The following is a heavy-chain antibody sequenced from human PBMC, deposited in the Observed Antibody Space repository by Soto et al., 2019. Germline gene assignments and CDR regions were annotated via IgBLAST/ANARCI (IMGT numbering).Heavy chain of an antibody. D-gene: IGHD6-6*01. V-gene: IGHV3-33*01. CDR2: IWYDGSNK. CDR1: GFTFSSYG. J-gene: IGHJ4*02. CDR3: ARDFLDNSSSADY. Sequence: AGGSLRLSCAASGFTFSSYGMHWVRQAPGKGLEWVAVIWYDGSNKYYADSVKGRFTISRDNSKNTLYLQMNSLRAEDTAVYYCARDFLDNSSSADYWGQGTLVTVSS.